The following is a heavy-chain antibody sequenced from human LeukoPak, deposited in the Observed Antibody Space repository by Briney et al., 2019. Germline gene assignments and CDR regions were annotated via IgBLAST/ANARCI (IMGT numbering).Heavy chain of an antibody. CDR3: ARGAGRDFGY. J-gene: IGHJ4*02. CDR1: DDSITTYY. Sequence: PSETLSLTCTVSDDSITTYYWSWIRQPPGKGPEWIGYIYYTGITNYNPSLKSRVTISMDTSKNQFSLKLSSVTAADTAVYYCARGAGRDFGYWGQGTLVTVSS. D-gene: IGHD5-24*01. CDR2: IYYTGIT. V-gene: IGHV4-59*01.